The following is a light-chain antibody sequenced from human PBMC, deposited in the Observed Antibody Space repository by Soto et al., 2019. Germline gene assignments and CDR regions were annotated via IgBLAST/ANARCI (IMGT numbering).Light chain of an antibody. CDR3: LQHNTYPLT. CDR2: AAS. V-gene: IGKV1-17*01. J-gene: IGKJ4*01. Sequence: DIQMTQSPSSLSASVGDRVTVTCRASQSIRNDLGWYQHKPGKAPKRLIYAASSLQSGVPSRFSGSGSGTEFTLTISSLQPEDFATYYCLQHNTYPLTFGGGTKVEIK. CDR1: QSIRND.